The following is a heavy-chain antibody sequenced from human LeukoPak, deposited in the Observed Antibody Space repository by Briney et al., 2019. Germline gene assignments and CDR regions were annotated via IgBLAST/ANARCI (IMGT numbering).Heavy chain of an antibody. J-gene: IGHJ4*02. CDR3: ARADLTIAARSPFDY. D-gene: IGHD6-6*01. CDR1: NYTFTSYG. V-gene: IGHV1-18*01. Sequence: ASVKVSCKASNYTFTSYGISWVRQAPGQGLEWMAWINAYNGNTNYAQKLQGRVTMTTDTSTSTAYMELRSLRSDDTAVYYCARADLTIAARSPFDYWGQGTLVTVSS. CDR2: INAYNGNT.